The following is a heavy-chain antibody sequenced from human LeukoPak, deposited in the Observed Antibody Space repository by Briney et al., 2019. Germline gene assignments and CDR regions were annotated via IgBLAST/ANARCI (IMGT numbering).Heavy chain of an antibody. Sequence: PSGTLSLTCAVSGYSISSGYYWGWIRQPTGKGLEWIGSIYHSGSTYYNPSLKSRVTISVDTSKNQFSLKLSSVTAADTAVYYCARLQASPYYFDYWGQGTLVTVSS. CDR1: GYSISSGYY. CDR2: IYHSGST. V-gene: IGHV4-38-2*01. CDR3: ARLQASPYYFDY. J-gene: IGHJ4*02.